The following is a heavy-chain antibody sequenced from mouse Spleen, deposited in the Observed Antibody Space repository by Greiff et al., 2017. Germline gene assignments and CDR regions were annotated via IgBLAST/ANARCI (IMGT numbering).Heavy chain of an antibody. J-gene: IGHJ4*01. D-gene: IGHD2-14*01. CDR1: GYTFTSYW. V-gene: IGHV1-69*01. CDR3: ARVYGYDDGGPMDY. CDR2: IDPSDSYT. Sequence: QVQLQQPGAELVMPGASVKLSCKASGYTFTSYWMYWVKQRPGQGLEWIGEIDPSDSYTNYNQKFKGKATLTVDKSSSTAYMQLSSLTSEDSAVYYCARVYGYDDGGPMDYWGPGTSVTVSS.